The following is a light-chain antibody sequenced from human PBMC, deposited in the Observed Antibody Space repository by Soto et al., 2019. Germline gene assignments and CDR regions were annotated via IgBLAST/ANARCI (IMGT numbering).Light chain of an antibody. J-gene: IGKJ5*01. CDR1: QSLLHSAGETF. Sequence: VMTQTPLSLSVTPGQPASISCKSSQSLLHSAGETFLFWYLQKPGQSPQLLIYEVSNRVSGVPDRFSGSGSGTDFTLDISRVEAEDVGMYYCMQSSHLPHTFGQGTRLGIK. V-gene: IGKV2D-29*02. CDR3: MQSSHLPHT. CDR2: EVS.